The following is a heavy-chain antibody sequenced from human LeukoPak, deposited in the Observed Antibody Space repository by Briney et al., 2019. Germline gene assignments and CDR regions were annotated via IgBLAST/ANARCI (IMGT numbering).Heavy chain of an antibody. Sequence: SETLSLTCTVSGGSISSYYWSWIRQPAGKGLQWIGRIYTSGSTNYNPSLKSRVTMSVDTSKNQFSLKLTSVPAADTAVYYCARAYYDPSGYPGWYFDLWGRGTLVTVSS. D-gene: IGHD3-22*01. V-gene: IGHV4-4*07. CDR2: IYTSGST. CDR1: GGSISSYY. J-gene: IGHJ2*01. CDR3: ARAYYDPSGYPGWYFDL.